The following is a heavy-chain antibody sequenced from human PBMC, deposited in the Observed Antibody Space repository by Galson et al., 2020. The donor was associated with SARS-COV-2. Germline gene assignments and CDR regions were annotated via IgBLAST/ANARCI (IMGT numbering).Heavy chain of an antibody. V-gene: IGHV4-59*01. CDR2: IYYSGST. Sequence: SETLSLTCTVSGGSISSYYWSWIRQPPGKGLEWIGYIYYSGSTNYNPPLKSRVTISVDTSKNQFSLKLSSVTAADTAVYYCARGAYYYDSSGYQSYYYYYYMDVWGKGTTVTVSS. CDR3: ARGAYYYDSSGYQSYYYYYYMDV. D-gene: IGHD3-22*01. CDR1: GGSISSYY. J-gene: IGHJ6*03.